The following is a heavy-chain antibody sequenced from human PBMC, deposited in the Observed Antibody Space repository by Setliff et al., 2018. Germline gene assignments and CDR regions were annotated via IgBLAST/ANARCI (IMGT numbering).Heavy chain of an antibody. Sequence: SETLSLTCTVSGSSFSSYSWSWIRQPPGKGLEWIGNIYASGRTDYNPSLKSRVTISVAISENHFSLKLRSVTAADTAVDYCAREPPRGGAAAGSLADAFDIWGHGTMVTVSS. D-gene: IGHD6-13*01. J-gene: IGHJ3*02. CDR2: IYASGRT. V-gene: IGHV4-4*09. CDR3: AREPPRGGAAAGSLADAFDI. CDR1: GSSFSSYS.